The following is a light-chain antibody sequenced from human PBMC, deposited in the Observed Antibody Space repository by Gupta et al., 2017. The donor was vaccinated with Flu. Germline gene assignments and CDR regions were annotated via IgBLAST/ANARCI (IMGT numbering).Light chain of an antibody. CDR1: THDVRGYDR. CDR2: DVP. V-gene: IGLV2-11*01. CDR3: SAHASRANWV. Sequence: SAPPQPRSESGPPGQSVTLCSPATTHDVRGYDRFHWYKQRPGKAPKLILSDVPERPSGVPDHFSVSRSGNTASLTITGPQAVDEADYYCSAHASRANWVFGTGTTVTVL. J-gene: IGLJ1*01.